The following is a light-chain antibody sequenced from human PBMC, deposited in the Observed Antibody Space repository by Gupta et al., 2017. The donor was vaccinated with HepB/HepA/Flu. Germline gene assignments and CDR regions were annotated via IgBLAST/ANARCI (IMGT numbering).Light chain of an antibody. CDR2: KAS. J-gene: IGKJ1*01. CDR1: QSISSW. Sequence: DIQMTQSPYTLSASVGDRVTITCRASQSISSWLAWYQQKPGKAPKLQIYKASSLESGVPSRFSGSGSGTEFTLTISSLQPDDFATYYCQQYNSYEGTFGQGTKVEIK. CDR3: QQYNSYEGT. V-gene: IGKV1-5*03.